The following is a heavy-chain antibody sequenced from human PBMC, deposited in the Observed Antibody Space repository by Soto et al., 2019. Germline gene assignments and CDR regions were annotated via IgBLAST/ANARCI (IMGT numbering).Heavy chain of an antibody. CDR3: ARDGSTDGDYPCEDHYFDY. J-gene: IGHJ4*02. Sequence: QVQLQESGPGMVRPSQTLSLTCSVSGAAVSSPDDSWPWIRQRPGHGLEWLGHFSYTGTTYYSPSLRSRVSISIDKSRNLFSLKLTSVTAADTAVYYWARDGSTDGDYPCEDHYFDYWGQGTLVTVSS. CDR1: GAAVSSPDDS. V-gene: IGHV4-31*03. D-gene: IGHD4-17*01. CDR2: FSYTGTT.